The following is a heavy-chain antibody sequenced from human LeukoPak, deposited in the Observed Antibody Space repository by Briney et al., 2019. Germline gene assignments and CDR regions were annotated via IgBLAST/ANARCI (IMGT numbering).Heavy chain of an antibody. Sequence: PGGSLRLSCAASGFTFSNAWMSWVRQAPGKGLEWVADIEPDGSGKTYVDSVKGRFSISRDNAQQSLYLQMDTLTAEDTAVYYCVTSWVRQQRDFLGQGILVTVSP. CDR1: GFTFSNAW. D-gene: IGHD3-10*01. J-gene: IGHJ4*02. V-gene: IGHV3-7*01. CDR3: VTSWVRQQRDF. CDR2: IEPDGSGK.